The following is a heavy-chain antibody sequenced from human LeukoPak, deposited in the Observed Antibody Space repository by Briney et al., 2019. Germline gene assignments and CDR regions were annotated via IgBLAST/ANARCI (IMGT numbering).Heavy chain of an antibody. J-gene: IGHJ4*02. Sequence: SGTLSLTCAVSGGSFSGYYWSWLRQPPGKGLEWVGEINHSGSTNYTPSLKSRVTISVETSKNKFSLKMSSVTAADTAGYYCASRRRYSGYGGSAYFDYWGQGTLVTVSS. CDR2: INHSGST. CDR1: GGSFSGYY. V-gene: IGHV4-34*01. CDR3: ASRRRYSGYGGSAYFDY. D-gene: IGHD5-12*01.